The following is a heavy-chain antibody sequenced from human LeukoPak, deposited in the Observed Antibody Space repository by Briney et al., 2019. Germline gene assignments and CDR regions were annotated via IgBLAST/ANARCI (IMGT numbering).Heavy chain of an antibody. CDR3: TSGGYCRSTSCRMLAFWNNYYMDV. D-gene: IGHD2-2*01. V-gene: IGHV1-2*02. CDR2: INPNSGGT. CDR1: GYTFTGYY. Sequence: ASVTVSCKASGYTFTGYYMHWVWQAPGQGLGWMGGINPNSGGTNYAQKFQGRVTITRDTPISTAYMELSRLRSDDMAVYYCTSGGYCRSTSCRMLAFWNNYYMDVWGEETTVTVPS. J-gene: IGHJ6*03.